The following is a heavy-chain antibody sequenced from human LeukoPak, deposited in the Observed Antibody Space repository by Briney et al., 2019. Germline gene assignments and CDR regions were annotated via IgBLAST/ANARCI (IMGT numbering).Heavy chain of an antibody. J-gene: IGHJ4*02. CDR2: ISGDGGST. CDR1: GFTFDDYA. Sequence: GGSLGLSCAASGFTFDDYAMHWVRQAPGKGLEWVSLISGDGGSTYYADSVKGRFTISRDNSKNSLYLQMNSLRTEDTALYYCAKDSLPYYYDSTHYISPFDYWGQGTLVIVSS. V-gene: IGHV3-43*02. D-gene: IGHD3-22*01. CDR3: AKDSLPYYYDSTHYISPFDY.